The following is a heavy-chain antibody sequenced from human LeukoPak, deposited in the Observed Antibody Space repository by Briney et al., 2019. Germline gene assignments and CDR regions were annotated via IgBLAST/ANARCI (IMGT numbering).Heavy chain of an antibody. D-gene: IGHD6-19*01. Sequence: PSETLSLTCTVSGGSISNYYWSWIRQPPGKGPEWIAYIYYSGSTNYNPSLKSRVTISLDTSKNQFSLKLSSVTAADTAVYYCARRLYSSGYGDWFDPWGQGTLVTVSS. V-gene: IGHV4-59*08. CDR3: ARRLYSSGYGDWFDP. CDR2: IYYSGST. CDR1: GGSISNYY. J-gene: IGHJ5*02.